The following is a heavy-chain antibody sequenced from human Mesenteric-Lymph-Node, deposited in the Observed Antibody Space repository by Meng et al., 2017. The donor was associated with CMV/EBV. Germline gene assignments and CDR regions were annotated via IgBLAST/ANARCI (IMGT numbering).Heavy chain of an antibody. CDR2: ISSSGGTI. CDR1: GFTFSSYA. J-gene: IGHJ4*02. Sequence: GESLKISCGASGFTFSSYAMHWVRQAPGKGLEWVSYISSSGGTIYYADSVKGRFTISRDNAKNSLYLQMNSLRAEDTAVYYCARAGAAAGYYFDYWGQGTLVTVSS. CDR3: ARAGAAAGYYFDY. V-gene: IGHV3-48*03. D-gene: IGHD6-13*01.